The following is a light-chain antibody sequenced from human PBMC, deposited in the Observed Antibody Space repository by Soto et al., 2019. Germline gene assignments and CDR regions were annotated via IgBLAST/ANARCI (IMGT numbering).Light chain of an antibody. CDR1: SIDIAPYNY. CDR3: SSYTSSTNYV. Sequence: QSALTQPASVSGSPGQSLIISCTGTSIDIAPYNYVSWYQQHPGKAPKLIIYEVSYRPSGISNRFSGSKSGNTASLTISGLQAEDEGDYYCSSYTSSTNYVFGTGTKVTLL. J-gene: IGLJ1*01. CDR2: EVS. V-gene: IGLV2-14*01.